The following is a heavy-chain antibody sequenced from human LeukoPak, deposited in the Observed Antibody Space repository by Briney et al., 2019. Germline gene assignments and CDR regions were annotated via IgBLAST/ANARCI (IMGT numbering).Heavy chain of an antibody. CDR1: GFTFSSYA. V-gene: IGHV3-30*04. Sequence: PGRSLRLSCAASGFTFSSYAMHWVRQAPGKGLEWVAVISYDGSNKYYADSVKGRFTISRDNSKNTLYLQMNSLRAEDTAVYYCAKGDCSGGSCYVGLDYWGQGTLVTVSS. D-gene: IGHD2-15*01. CDR2: ISYDGSNK. J-gene: IGHJ4*02. CDR3: AKGDCSGGSCYVGLDY.